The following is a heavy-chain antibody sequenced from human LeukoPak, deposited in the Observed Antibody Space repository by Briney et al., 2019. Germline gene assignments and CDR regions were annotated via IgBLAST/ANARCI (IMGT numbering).Heavy chain of an antibody. J-gene: IGHJ4*02. CDR1: GGTFSNYA. CDR3: ARSYGVREHVINWGAFDY. CDR2: IIPKFGTA. Sequence: SVKVSCKASGGTFSNYAVSWVRQAPGQGVEWMGGIIPKFGTANYAQKFQGRVTIIADESTSTVYMEMNRLSTAEPDVYYWARSYGVREHVINWGAFDYWGQGTLVTVSS. V-gene: IGHV1-69*13. D-gene: IGHD3-10*01.